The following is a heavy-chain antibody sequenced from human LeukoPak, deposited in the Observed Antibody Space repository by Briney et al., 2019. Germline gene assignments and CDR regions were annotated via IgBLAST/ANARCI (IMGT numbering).Heavy chain of an antibody. D-gene: IGHD6-13*01. J-gene: IGHJ4*02. CDR2: ISGSGGST. V-gene: IGHV3-23*01. CDR3: AKDRRHRVYPDY. Sequence: GGSLRLSCAASGFTFSSYAMSWVRQTPGKGLEWVSAISGSGGSTYYADSVKGRFTISRDNSKNTLFLQMNSLRAEDTAVYYCAKDRRHRVYPDYWGQGTLVTVSS. CDR1: GFTFSSYA.